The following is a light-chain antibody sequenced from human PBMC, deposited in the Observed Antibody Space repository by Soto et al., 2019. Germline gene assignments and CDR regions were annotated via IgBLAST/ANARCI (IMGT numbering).Light chain of an antibody. CDR3: QKYDSAPLT. Sequence: AIHLTHSPSSLSSSVGERFTITCRASQGISSALAWYQQKPGKAPKLLIYDASSLESGVPSRFSGSGSGTDFTLTISSLQPEDFATYYCQKYDSAPLTFGGGTKVDIK. V-gene: IGKV1-13*02. CDR1: QGISSA. CDR2: DAS. J-gene: IGKJ4*01.